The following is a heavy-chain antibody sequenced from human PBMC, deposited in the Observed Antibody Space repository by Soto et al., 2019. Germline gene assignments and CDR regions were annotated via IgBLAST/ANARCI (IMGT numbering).Heavy chain of an antibody. CDR2: IYYSGST. D-gene: IGHD3-10*01. CDR1: GGSISSGDYY. CDR3: ARVARLMVRGVISWFDP. J-gene: IGHJ5*02. Sequence: LCGGSISSGDYYWSWIRQPPGKGLEWIGYIYYSGSTYYNPSLKSRVTISVDTSKNQFSLKLSSVTAADTAVYYCARVARLMVRGVISWFDPWGQGTLVTVSS. V-gene: IGHV4-30-4*01.